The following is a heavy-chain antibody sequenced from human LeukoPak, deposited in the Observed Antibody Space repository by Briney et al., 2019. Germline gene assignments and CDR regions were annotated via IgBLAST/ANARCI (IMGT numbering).Heavy chain of an antibody. CDR2: INPNSGGS. Sequence: ASVKVSCKASGYTFTGYYMHWVRQAPGQGLEWMGWINPNSGGSNRAQKFQGRVTMTRDTSISTAYMELSRLRSDDTAVYYCAGLAAAGHNWFDPWGQGTLVTVSS. CDR1: GYTFTGYY. D-gene: IGHD6-13*01. J-gene: IGHJ5*02. V-gene: IGHV1-2*02. CDR3: AGLAAAGHNWFDP.